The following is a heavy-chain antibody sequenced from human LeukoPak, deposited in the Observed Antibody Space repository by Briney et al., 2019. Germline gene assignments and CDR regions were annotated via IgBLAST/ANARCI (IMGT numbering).Heavy chain of an antibody. D-gene: IGHD3-9*01. V-gene: IGHV4-59*12. Sequence: SETLSLTCTVSGGSISSYYWSWIRQPPGKGLEWIGYIYHSGSTYYNPSLKSRVTISVDRSKNQFSLKLSSVTAADTAVYYCARTDILTYYGMDVWGQGTTVTVSS. J-gene: IGHJ6*02. CDR2: IYHSGST. CDR3: ARTDILTYYGMDV. CDR1: GGSISSYY.